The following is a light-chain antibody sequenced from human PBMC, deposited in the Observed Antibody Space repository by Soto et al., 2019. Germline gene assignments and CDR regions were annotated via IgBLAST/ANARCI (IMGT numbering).Light chain of an antibody. CDR3: CSFAGSYTFWV. CDR1: SSDVGDYNY. V-gene: IGLV2-11*01. CDR2: DVS. J-gene: IGLJ3*02. Sequence: QSALTQPRSVSGSPGQSVTISCTGTSSDVGDYNYVSWYQQYPGKAPKLVIYDVSKRPSGVPDRFFGSKSGNTASLTISGLQAEDEADYYCCSFAGSYTFWVFGGGTQLTVL.